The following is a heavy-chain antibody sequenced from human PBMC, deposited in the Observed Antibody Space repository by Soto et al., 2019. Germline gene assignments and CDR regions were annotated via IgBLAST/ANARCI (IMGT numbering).Heavy chain of an antibody. D-gene: IGHD2-2*01. CDR1: GFSFSSDS. CDR3: ARDYCSSTSCYYP. CDR2: ISSSSSYI. J-gene: IGHJ5*02. Sequence: GGSLRLSCAASGFSFSSDSMNWVRQAPGKGLEWVSSISSSSSYIYYADSVKGRFTISRDNAKNSLYLQMNSLRAEDTAVYYCARDYCSSTSCYYPWGQGALVTVSS. V-gene: IGHV3-21*01.